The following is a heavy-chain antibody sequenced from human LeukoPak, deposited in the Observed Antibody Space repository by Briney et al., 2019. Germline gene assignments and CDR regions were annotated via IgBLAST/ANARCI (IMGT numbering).Heavy chain of an antibody. V-gene: IGHV4-39*01. CDR2: MYYNGST. CDR1: GGSIRSSSYY. D-gene: IGHD2-2*01. CDR3: GSSIDY. J-gene: IGHJ4*02. Sequence: PSETLSLTCTVSGGSIRSSSYYWGWIRQPPGKGLEWIGSMYYNGSTYYKLSLKSRITISVDTSKNQFSLKLSSVTAADTAVNYCGSSIDYWGQGTLVTVSS.